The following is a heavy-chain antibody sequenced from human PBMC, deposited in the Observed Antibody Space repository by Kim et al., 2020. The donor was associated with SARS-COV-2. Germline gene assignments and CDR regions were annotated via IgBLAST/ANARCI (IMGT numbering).Heavy chain of an antibody. J-gene: IGHJ6*02. CDR2: ISSSGSTI. Sequence: GGSLRLSCAASGFTFSSYEMNWVRQAPGKGLEWVSYISSSGSTIYYADSVKGRFTISRDNAKNSLYLQMNSLRAEDTAVYYCATGSYRFVVKYYYGMDVWGQGTTVTVSS. CDR1: GFTFSSYE. D-gene: IGHD3-16*02. V-gene: IGHV3-48*03. CDR3: ATGSYRFVVKYYYGMDV.